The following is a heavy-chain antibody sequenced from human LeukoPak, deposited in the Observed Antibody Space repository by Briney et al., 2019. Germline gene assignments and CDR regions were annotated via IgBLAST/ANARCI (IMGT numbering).Heavy chain of an antibody. CDR1: GFTFSSYW. J-gene: IGHJ4*02. D-gene: IGHD5-12*01. V-gene: IGHV3-74*01. CDR3: AREPGGYDSAY. Sequence: PGGSLRLSCAASGFTFSSYWMHWVRQAPGKGLVWVSRINSDGSTTTYADYVKGRFTISRDNAKNTLYLQMNSLRAEDTAVYYCAREPGGYDSAYWGQGTLVTVSS. CDR2: INSDGSTT.